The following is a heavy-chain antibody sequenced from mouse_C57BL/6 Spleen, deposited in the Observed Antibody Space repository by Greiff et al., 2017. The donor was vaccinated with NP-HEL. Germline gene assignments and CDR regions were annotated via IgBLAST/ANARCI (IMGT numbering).Heavy chain of an antibody. CDR3: ARDYGSSFDY. J-gene: IGHJ2*01. CDR2: IYPGDGDT. CDR1: GYAFSSSW. D-gene: IGHD1-1*01. Sequence: VQLQQSGPELVKPGASVKISCKASGYAFSSSWMNWVKQRPGKGLEWIGRIYPGDGDTNYNGKFKGKATLTADKSSSTAYMQLSSLTSEDSAVYFCARDYGSSFDYGGQGTTLTVSS. V-gene: IGHV1-82*01.